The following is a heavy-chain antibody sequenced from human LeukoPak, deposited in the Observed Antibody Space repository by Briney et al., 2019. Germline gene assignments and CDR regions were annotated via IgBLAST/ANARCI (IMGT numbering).Heavy chain of an antibody. CDR1: GFTFNTYP. CDR2: TSHDESYK. V-gene: IGHV3-30-3*01. CDR3: ARDRLFYFHNPDYRAGYFYAMDV. Sequence: PGRSLRLSCSASGFTFNTYPMHWVRQSPGKGLEWVAVTSHDESYKFYAESVKGRFTISRDNSNNTLYLQMNTLRPEDTSVYYCARDRLFYFHNPDYRAGYFYAMDVWGQGTTVTVSS. J-gene: IGHJ6*02. D-gene: IGHD4/OR15-4a*01.